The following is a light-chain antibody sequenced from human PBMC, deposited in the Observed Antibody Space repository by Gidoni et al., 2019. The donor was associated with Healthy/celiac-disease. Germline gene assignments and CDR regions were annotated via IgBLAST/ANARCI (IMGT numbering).Light chain of an antibody. V-gene: IGKV1-39*01. CDR3: QQTYSFPVT. J-gene: IGKJ3*01. Sequence: DIQMTQSPSSLSASVGYRVTVTCRASQSISKYLNWYQQRPGKAPKLLIYAASSLQSGVSSRFSGSGSGADFTLTISSLQPEDFASYYCQQTYSFPVTFGPGTKVDI. CDR1: QSISKY. CDR2: AAS.